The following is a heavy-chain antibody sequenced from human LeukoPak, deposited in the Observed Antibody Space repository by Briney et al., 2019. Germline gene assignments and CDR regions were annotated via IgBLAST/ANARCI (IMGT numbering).Heavy chain of an antibody. Sequence: SETLSLTCAVYGGSFSGYYWGWIRQSPGKGLEWIGSISYSGTNYNNPSLKSRVSISIDTSKNQFSVKLTSVTAADTAMYYCASLGTLRSWGQGTLVTVSS. CDR3: ASLGTLRS. J-gene: IGHJ5*02. CDR2: ISYSGTN. CDR1: GGSFSGYY. D-gene: IGHD7-27*01. V-gene: IGHV4-39*01.